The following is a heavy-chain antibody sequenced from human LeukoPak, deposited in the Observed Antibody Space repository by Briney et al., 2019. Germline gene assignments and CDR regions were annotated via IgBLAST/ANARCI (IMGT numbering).Heavy chain of an antibody. V-gene: IGHV3-21*01. J-gene: IGHJ4*02. Sequence: AGSLSLSCAASGFTFSSYSMNWVRQAPGKGREWVSSISSSSSYIYYADSVKGRFTITKDNAENSLYLQMNSLRAEDTAVYYCERDGMIRSYWGQGTLVTVSS. CDR1: GFTFSSYS. D-gene: IGHD3-16*01. CDR3: ERDGMIRSY. CDR2: ISSSSSYI.